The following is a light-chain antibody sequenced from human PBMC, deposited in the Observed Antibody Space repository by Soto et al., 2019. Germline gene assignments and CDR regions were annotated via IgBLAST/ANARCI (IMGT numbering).Light chain of an antibody. CDR2: LNSDGSH. Sequence: QLVLTQSPSASASLGASVKLTCTLSSGHSSYAIAWHQQQPEKGPRYLMKLNSDGSHSKGDGIPDRFSGSSSGAERYLTISSLQSEDEADYYCQTWGTDIVVFGGGTK. V-gene: IGLV4-69*01. CDR1: SGHSSYA. CDR3: QTWGTDIVV. J-gene: IGLJ2*01.